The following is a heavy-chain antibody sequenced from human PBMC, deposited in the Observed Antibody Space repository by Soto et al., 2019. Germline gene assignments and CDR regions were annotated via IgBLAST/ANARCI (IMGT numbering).Heavy chain of an antibody. CDR1: GGTFSSYA. CDR2: IIPIFCTA. Sequence: QVQLVQSGAEVKKPGSSLKVSCKASGGTFSSYAISWVRQAPGQGLEWMGGIIPIFCTANYSQKFQGRVTIPADESTSTAYMELSSQRSEDTAVYYCARDGGYCSSTSCHYYYYGMDVWGQGTTVTVSS. D-gene: IGHD2-2*01. J-gene: IGHJ6*02. V-gene: IGHV1-69*01. CDR3: ARDGGYCSSTSCHYYYYGMDV.